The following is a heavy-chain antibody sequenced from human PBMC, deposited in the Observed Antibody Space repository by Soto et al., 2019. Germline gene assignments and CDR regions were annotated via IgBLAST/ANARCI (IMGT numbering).Heavy chain of an antibody. V-gene: IGHV1-46*01. Sequence: QVQLVQSGAAVKKPGASVKLSCKASGYTFTSSYVHWVRQAPGQGLEWVAIINPNGGSTNHAQEFQGRVTVTRDTSTSTVFMELSSLHSDDTAVYYCARDLLAANYWGQGTLVTVSS. CDR2: INPNGGST. CDR3: ARDLLAANY. D-gene: IGHD2-15*01. J-gene: IGHJ4*02. CDR1: GYTFTSSY.